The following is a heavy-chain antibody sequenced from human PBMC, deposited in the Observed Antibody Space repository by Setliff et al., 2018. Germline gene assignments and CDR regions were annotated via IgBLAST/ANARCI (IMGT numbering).Heavy chain of an antibody. CDR3: ALSDHYPFYDDY. CDR1: GDYISRQY. CDR2: ISNRGST. Sequence: SETLSLTCTVSGDYISRQYWSWIRQPPGKGLEWIGYISNRGSTDCNPSLKSRVTISEDTSRSQFSLKLTSVTTADTAVYYCALSDHYPFYDDYWVVAILVTVTA. J-gene: IGHJ4*02. D-gene: IGHD3-3*01. V-gene: IGHV4-59*11.